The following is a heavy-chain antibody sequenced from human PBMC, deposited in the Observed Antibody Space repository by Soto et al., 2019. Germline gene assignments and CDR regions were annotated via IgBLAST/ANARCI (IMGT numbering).Heavy chain of an antibody. Sequence: GGSLRLSCVASGFSFGTYAMNWVRQAPGKGLEWVSVIVGNGGGIYYADSVKGRFTISRDNSKDTLYLQMTSLRAEDTAVYYCAKDYRPDGRYDLDYWGQGTLVTVSS. CDR1: GFSFGTYA. D-gene: IGHD5-12*01. CDR2: IVGNGGGI. J-gene: IGHJ4*02. V-gene: IGHV3-23*01. CDR3: AKDYRPDGRYDLDY.